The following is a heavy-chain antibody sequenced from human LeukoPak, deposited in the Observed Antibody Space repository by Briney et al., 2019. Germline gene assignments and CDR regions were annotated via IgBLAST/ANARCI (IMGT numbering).Heavy chain of an antibody. Sequence: PGGSLRLSCAASGFTFSSYWMHWVRQAPGKGLVWVSRINSDGSSTSYADSVKGRFTISRDNAKNTLYLQMNSLRAEDTAVYYCAREGRSSGDFDYWGQGTLVTVSS. V-gene: IGHV3-74*01. CDR3: AREGRSSGDFDY. D-gene: IGHD3-10*01. J-gene: IGHJ4*02. CDR2: INSDGSST. CDR1: GFTFSSYW.